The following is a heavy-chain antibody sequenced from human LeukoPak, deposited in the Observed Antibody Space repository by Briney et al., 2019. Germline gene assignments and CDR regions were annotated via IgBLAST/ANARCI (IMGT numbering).Heavy chain of an antibody. V-gene: IGHV3-48*03. CDR2: ISSSGSTI. J-gene: IGHJ6*03. CDR1: GFTFSSYE. Sequence: GGSLRLSCAASGFTFSSYEMNWVRQAPGKGLEWVSYISSSGSTIYYADSVKGRFTISRDNAKNTLYLQMNSLRAEDTAVYYCATSLSGWGTYHYMNVWGKGTTVTISS. D-gene: IGHD6-19*01. CDR3: ATSLSGWGTYHYMNV.